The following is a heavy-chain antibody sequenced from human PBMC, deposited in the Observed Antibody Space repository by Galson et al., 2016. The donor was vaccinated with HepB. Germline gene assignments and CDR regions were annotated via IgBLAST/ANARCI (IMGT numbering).Heavy chain of an antibody. CDR3: MDV. CDR1: GYSFTSFW. CDR2: IYPADSDT. J-gene: IGHJ6*02. Sequence: GYSFTSFWIGWVRQMPGKGLEWMGIIYPADSDTRYNPSFQGQVTISADKSITTAYLQWTSLKASDTAIYYGMDVWGQGTTVTVSS. V-gene: IGHV5-51*01.